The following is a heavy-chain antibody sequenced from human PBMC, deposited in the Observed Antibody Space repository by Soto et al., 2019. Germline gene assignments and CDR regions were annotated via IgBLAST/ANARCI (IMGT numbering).Heavy chain of an antibody. CDR3: AREYNRSLDY. CDR1: GFTFSTYN. D-gene: IGHD1-20*01. V-gene: IGHV3-30-3*01. J-gene: IGHJ4*02. Sequence: QVQLVESGGGVVLPGRSLRLSCAASGFTFSTYNIHWVLQAPCKGLAWVAVISSDGSTKSYGDSVKGRFTISRDNSKNTLYLQMNSLRGENTAVYYCAREYNRSLDYWGQGALVTVSS. CDR2: ISSDGSTK.